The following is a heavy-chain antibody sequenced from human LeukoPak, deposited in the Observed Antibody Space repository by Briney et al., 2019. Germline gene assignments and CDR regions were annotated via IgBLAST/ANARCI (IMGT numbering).Heavy chain of an antibody. CDR3: AKASIRRGYSYGYDY. CDR1: GFTFSSYA. CDR2: ISGSGGST. Sequence: PGGSLRLSCAASGFTFSSYAMSWVRQAPGKGLEWVSAISGSGGSTYYADSVKGRFTISRDNSKNTLYLQMNSLRAEDTAVYYCAKASIRRGYSYGYDYWGQGTLVTVSS. V-gene: IGHV3-23*01. J-gene: IGHJ4*02. D-gene: IGHD5-18*01.